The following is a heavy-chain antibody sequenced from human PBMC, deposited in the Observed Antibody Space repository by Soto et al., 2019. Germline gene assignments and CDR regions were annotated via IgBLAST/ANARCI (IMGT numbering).Heavy chain of an antibody. CDR2: IYPGDSDT. CDR3: ARRVAAAEYYYYYYGMDV. D-gene: IGHD6-13*01. CDR1: GYSFASYW. J-gene: IGHJ6*02. Sequence: GVSPTNSSKGAGYSFASYWIYLVRQMPGNGLEWMGIIYPGDSDTRYSPSFRGQVTISADKSTSTAYLQWSSLKASDTAMYYCARRVAAAEYYYYYYGMDVWGQGPTVTFSS. V-gene: IGHV5-51*01.